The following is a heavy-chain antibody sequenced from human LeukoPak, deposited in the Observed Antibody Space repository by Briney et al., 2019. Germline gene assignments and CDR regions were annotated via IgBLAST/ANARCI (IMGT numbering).Heavy chain of an antibody. CDR3: ARGYDFWSGYYRQNWFDP. CDR1: GGSFSGYY. Sequence: PSETLSLTCAVHGGSFSGYYWSWIRQPPGKGLEWIGEINHSGSTNYNPSLKSRVTISVDTSKNQFSLKLSSVTAADTAVYYCARGYDFWSGYYRQNWFDPWGQGTLVTVSS. D-gene: IGHD3-3*01. V-gene: IGHV4-34*01. J-gene: IGHJ5*02. CDR2: INHSGST.